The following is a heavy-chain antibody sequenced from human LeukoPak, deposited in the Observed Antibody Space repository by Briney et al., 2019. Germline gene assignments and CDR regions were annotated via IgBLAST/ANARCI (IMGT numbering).Heavy chain of an antibody. CDR3: ARQVATKGEWAFDV. J-gene: IGHJ3*01. Sequence: ASVKVSCKASGYTFTGYYMHWVRQAPGQGLEWMGWINPNSGGTNYAQKFQGRVTMTRDTSISTAYMELSRLRSDDTAAYYCARQVATKGEWAFDVWGQGTMVTVSS. D-gene: IGHD5-12*01. V-gene: IGHV1-2*02. CDR1: GYTFTGYY. CDR2: INPNSGGT.